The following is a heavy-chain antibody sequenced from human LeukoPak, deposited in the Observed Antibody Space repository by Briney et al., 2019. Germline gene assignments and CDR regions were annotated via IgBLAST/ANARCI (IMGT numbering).Heavy chain of an antibody. Sequence: GGSLRLSCAASGFTFRSYGMHWVRQAPGRGLEWVAFIRYEGNNKYYADSVKGRFTISRDNSKNTLYLQMNSLRAEDTAVYYCAKKVNYDSSGYYAYWGQGTLVTVSS. V-gene: IGHV3-30*02. CDR3: AKKVNYDSSGYYAY. D-gene: IGHD3-22*01. CDR1: GFTFRSYG. J-gene: IGHJ4*02. CDR2: IRYEGNNK.